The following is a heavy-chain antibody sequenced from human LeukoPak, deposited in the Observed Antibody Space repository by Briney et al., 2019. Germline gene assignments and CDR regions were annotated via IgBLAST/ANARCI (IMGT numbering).Heavy chain of an antibody. V-gene: IGHV4-39*01. CDR3: ARRGNIVVLPATSKAFDI. Sequence: TSETLSLTCTVSGGSISSSSHYWGWIRQPPGKGLEWIGSIYYSGDTYYNPSLKSRVTTFVDTSKSQFSLRLSSVTAADTAVYYCARRGNIVVLPATSKAFDIWGQGTMVTVSS. D-gene: IGHD2-2*01. J-gene: IGHJ3*02. CDR1: GGSISSSSHY. CDR2: IYYSGDT.